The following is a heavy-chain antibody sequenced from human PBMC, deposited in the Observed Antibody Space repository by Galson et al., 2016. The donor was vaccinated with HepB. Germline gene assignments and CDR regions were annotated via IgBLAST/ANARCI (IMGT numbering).Heavy chain of an antibody. V-gene: IGHV1-18*01. CDR2: INTYNGHT. CDR3: VRDAERFLEWLLGHAMDV. Sequence: SVKVSCKASGYNFNNYAITWVRQAPGRGLEWMGWINTYNGHTKYAQKFQGRVTMTADTSATTAYMEMRSLTSDDTAVYYCVRDAERFLEWLLGHAMDVWGQGTTVTVSS. D-gene: IGHD3-3*01. J-gene: IGHJ6*02. CDR1: GYNFNNYA.